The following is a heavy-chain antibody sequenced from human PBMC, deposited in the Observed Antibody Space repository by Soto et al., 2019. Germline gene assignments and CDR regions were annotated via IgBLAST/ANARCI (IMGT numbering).Heavy chain of an antibody. CDR1: AYTFTNYA. D-gene: IGHD2-15*01. J-gene: IGHJ4*02. Sequence: QVQLVQSRAEVKKPGASVRVSCQTSAYTFTNYAVSWVRQAPGQGLEWMGWISGDNGNTIYAQKFQGRVTMTTDTSTRKAYMELRSLRSDDTAVYYCATGLLGYCIGGRCYSDSWAQGTLVTVSS. CDR2: ISGDNGNT. CDR3: ATGLLGYCIGGRCYSDS. V-gene: IGHV1-18*01.